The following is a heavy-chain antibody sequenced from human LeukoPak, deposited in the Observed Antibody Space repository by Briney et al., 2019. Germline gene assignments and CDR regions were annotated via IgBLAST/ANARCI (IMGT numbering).Heavy chain of an antibody. CDR1: GGSISSGGYY. J-gene: IGHJ4*02. CDR2: IYYSGST. Sequence: SETLSLTCTVSGGSISSGGYYWSWIRQHPGKGLEWIGYIYYSGSTYYNPSLKSRVTISVDTSKNQFSLKLSSVTAADTAVYYCARGSWSGWYVTLDYWGQGTLVTVSS. D-gene: IGHD6-19*01. V-gene: IGHV4-31*03. CDR3: ARGSWSGWYVTLDY.